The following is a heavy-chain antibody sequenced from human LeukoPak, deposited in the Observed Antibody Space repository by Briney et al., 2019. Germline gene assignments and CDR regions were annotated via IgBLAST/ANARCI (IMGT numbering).Heavy chain of an antibody. V-gene: IGHV3-33*06. CDR1: GFTFDDYA. CDR2: VWYDGSNR. Sequence: GGSLRLSCAASGFTFDDYAMHWVRQAPGKGLEWVAVVWYDGSNRYYADSVKGRFTISRDNSKNTLYLQMNSLRVEDTAVYYCAKSGYSSGWYGPADFDYWGQGTLVTVSS. D-gene: IGHD6-19*01. J-gene: IGHJ4*02. CDR3: AKSGYSSGWYGPADFDY.